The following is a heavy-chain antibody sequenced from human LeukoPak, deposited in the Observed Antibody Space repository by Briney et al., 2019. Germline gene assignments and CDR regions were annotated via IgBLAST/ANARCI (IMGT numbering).Heavy chain of an antibody. J-gene: IGHJ6*04. CDR2: ISSSSSYI. D-gene: IGHD1-26*01. CDR1: GFTFSSYS. V-gene: IGHV3-21*01. CDR3: ARGFRGGREPLDV. Sequence: PGGSLRLSCAASGFTFSSYSMNWVRQAPGKGLEWVSSISSSSSYIYYADSVKGRFTISRDNAKNSLYLQMNGLRAEDTAVYYCARGFRGGREPLDVWGKGTTVTVSS.